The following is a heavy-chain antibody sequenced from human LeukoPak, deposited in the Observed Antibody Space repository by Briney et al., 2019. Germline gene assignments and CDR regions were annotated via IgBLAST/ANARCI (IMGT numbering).Heavy chain of an antibody. D-gene: IGHD3-16*01. V-gene: IGHV3-9*01. J-gene: IGHJ2*01. CDR3: TKDVFDFGGYFDL. CDR2: ISWNSGSI. Sequence: TGGSLRLSCAASEFIFDDYAMHWVRQAPGKGLEWVSGISWNSGSIGYADSVKGRFTISRDNAKNSLYLQMNSLRAEDTAFYYCTKDVFDFGGYFDLWGRGTLVTVSS. CDR1: EFIFDDYA.